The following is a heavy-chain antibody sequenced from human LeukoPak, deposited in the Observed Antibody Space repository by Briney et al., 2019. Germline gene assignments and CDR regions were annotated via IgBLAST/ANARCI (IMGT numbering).Heavy chain of an antibody. CDR2: IYSGGSI. CDR3: ARAPVLDFWSGYPPDF. J-gene: IGHJ4*02. V-gene: IGHV3-66*02. CDR1: GFTVSSNY. D-gene: IGHD3-3*01. Sequence: GSLRLSCAASGFTVSSNYMSWVRQAPGKGLEWVSVIYSGGSIYYADSVKGRFTISRDNSKNTLYLQMNSLRAEDTAVYYCARAPVLDFWSGYPPDFWGQGTLVTVSS.